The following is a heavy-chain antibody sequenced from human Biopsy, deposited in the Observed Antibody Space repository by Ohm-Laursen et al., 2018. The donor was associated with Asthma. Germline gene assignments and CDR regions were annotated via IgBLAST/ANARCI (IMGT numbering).Heavy chain of an antibody. J-gene: IGHJ6*02. CDR3: ARDLRSDNWNPWGMDV. Sequence: SLRLSCAASGFTFSDYDMHWVRQAPGKGLEWVAVISYDGTNKNYADSVKGRFTFSRDNSQNTLSLEMNSLRVEDTAVYYCARDLRSDNWNPWGMDVWGLGTTVTVAS. CDR1: GFTFSDYD. D-gene: IGHD1-20*01. CDR2: ISYDGTNK. V-gene: IGHV3-30-3*01.